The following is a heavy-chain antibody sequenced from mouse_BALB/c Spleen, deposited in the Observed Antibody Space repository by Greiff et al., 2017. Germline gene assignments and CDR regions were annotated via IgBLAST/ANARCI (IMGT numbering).Heavy chain of an antibody. J-gene: IGHJ4*01. CDR1: GFTFNTFA. V-gene: IGHV10-1*02. CDR2: IRSKSNNYAT. CDR3: VGLYGYDSMDG. Sequence: VKLVESGGGLVQPKGSLKLSCAASGFTFNTFAMNRVRQAPGKGLEWAARIRSKSNNYATYYAVSVKDRFTISRDDSQSMLYLQMNNLKTEDTAMYYCVGLYGYDSMDGWGQGTSVTVSS. D-gene: IGHD1-2*01.